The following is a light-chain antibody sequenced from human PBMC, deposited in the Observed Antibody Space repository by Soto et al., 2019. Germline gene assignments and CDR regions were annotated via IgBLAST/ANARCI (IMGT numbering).Light chain of an antibody. CDR2: DDF. J-gene: IGLJ1*01. CDR3: QSYDSSLSGFV. Sequence: LTQPPAVTGAXGQRVTISCTGSSSNIGSGYDVHWYQQLPGTAPKLLIYDDFNRPSGVPDRFSGSKSGTSASLAITGLQAEDETDYYCQSYDSSLSGFVFGTGTKVTVL. CDR1: SSNIGSGYD. V-gene: IGLV1-40*01.